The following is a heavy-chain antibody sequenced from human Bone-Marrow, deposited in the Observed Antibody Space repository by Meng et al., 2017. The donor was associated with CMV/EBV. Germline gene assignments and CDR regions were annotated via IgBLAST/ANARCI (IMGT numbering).Heavy chain of an antibody. Sequence: GGSLRLSCAASGFTFSSYAMSWVRQAPGKGLEWVSSISSSSSYIYYADSVKGRFTISRDNAKNTLYLQMNSLRAEDTAVYYCARDGEYYDFWSGLPDYWGQGTLVTVYS. CDR2: ISSSSSYI. D-gene: IGHD3-3*01. CDR1: GFTFSSYA. CDR3: ARDGEYYDFWSGLPDY. J-gene: IGHJ4*02. V-gene: IGHV3-21*01.